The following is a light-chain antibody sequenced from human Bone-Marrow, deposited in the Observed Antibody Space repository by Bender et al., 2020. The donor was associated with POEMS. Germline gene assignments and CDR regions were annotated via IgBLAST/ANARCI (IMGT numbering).Light chain of an antibody. Sequence: QSVLTQPPSASGTPGQRVTISCSGSSSNIGSNFVYWYQQFPGTAPKRLIYGNLQRPSGVPDRVSGSKSGTSASLAISGLRSEDEATYYCATWDVSLSGVVFGGGTMLTVL. J-gene: IGLJ3*02. CDR2: GNL. V-gene: IGLV1-47*01. CDR1: SSNIGSNF. CDR3: ATWDVSLSGVV.